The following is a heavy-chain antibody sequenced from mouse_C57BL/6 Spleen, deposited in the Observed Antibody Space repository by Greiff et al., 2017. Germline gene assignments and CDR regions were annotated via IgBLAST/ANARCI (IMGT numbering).Heavy chain of an antibody. Sequence: EVMLVESGGGLVKPGGSLKLSCAASGFTFSSYAMSWVRQTPEKRLEWVATISDGGSYTYYPDNVKGRFTISRDNAKNNLYLQMSHLKSEDTAMYYCARDGDGYAMDYWGQGTSGTVSS. CDR1: GFTFSSYA. D-gene: IGHD2-3*01. CDR2: ISDGGSYT. V-gene: IGHV5-4*01. CDR3: ARDGDGYAMDY. J-gene: IGHJ4*01.